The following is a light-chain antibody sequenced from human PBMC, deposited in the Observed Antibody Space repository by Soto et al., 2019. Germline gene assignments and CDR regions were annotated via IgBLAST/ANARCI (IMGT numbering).Light chain of an antibody. Sequence: EIVLTQSPATLPLSPRERATLSCRASQSVSSYLAWYQQKPGQAPRLLIYDASNRATGIPARFSGSGSGTDFTLTISSLEPEDFAVYYCQQRTNWPPFSFGQGTKLEIK. V-gene: IGKV3-11*01. CDR3: QQRTNWPPFS. CDR1: QSVSSY. J-gene: IGKJ2*03. CDR2: DAS.